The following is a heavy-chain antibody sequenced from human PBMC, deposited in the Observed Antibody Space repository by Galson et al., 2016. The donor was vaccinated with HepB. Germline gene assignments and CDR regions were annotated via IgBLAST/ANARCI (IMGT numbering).Heavy chain of an antibody. CDR1: RFTFSRNA. CDR2: ISYDGRDK. Sequence: SLRLSCAASRFTFSRNAMHWVRQAPGKGLDWVAAISYDGRDKYYADSVKGRFTISRDNSRNMVYLEMNSLRPEDTAVYYCARDPYGDNGAFDIWGQGTMVSVSS. D-gene: IGHD4-17*01. J-gene: IGHJ3*02. V-gene: IGHV3-30-3*01. CDR3: ARDPYGDNGAFDI.